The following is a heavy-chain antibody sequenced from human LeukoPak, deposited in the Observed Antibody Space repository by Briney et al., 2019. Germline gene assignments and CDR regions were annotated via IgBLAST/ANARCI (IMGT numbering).Heavy chain of an antibody. CDR2: IYYSGST. J-gene: IGHJ4*02. Sequence: SETLSLTCTVSGGSISSYYWSWIRQPPGKGLEWIGYIYYSGSTYYNPSLKSRVTISVDTSKNQFSLKLSSVTAADTAVYYCARAPITYDSSGSYSRQFDYWGQGTLVTVSS. CDR1: GGSISSYY. CDR3: ARAPITYDSSGSYSRQFDY. D-gene: IGHD3-22*01. V-gene: IGHV4-59*06.